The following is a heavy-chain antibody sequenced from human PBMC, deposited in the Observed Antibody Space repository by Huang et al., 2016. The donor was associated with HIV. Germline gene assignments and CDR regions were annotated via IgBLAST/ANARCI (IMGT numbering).Heavy chain of an antibody. D-gene: IGHD6-13*01. V-gene: IGHV3-49*03. J-gene: IGHJ4*02. CDR1: GFTFGDYA. Sequence: EVQLVESGGGLVQPGRSQRLSCTASGFTFGDYAMSWFRQAPGKGRDWVGFIRSKASGGTTEYAASVKGRFTISRDDSKSIAYLQMNSLKTEDTAVYYCTRGKGALDYWGQGTLVTVSS. CDR3: TRGKGALDY. CDR2: IRSKASGGTT.